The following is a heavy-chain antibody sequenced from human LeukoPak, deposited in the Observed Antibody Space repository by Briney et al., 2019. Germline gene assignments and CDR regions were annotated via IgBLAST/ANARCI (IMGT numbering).Heavy chain of an antibody. Sequence: GGSLRLSCAASRFTFSSYGMHWVCQAPGMRLELGAVIWYDGSNKYYADSVKGRFTISRDNSKNTLYLQMNSLRAEDTAVYYCARDGLVGGSYFGGFDYWGQGTLVTVSS. CDR1: RFTFSSYG. CDR2: IWYDGSNK. J-gene: IGHJ4*02. CDR3: ARDGLVGGSYFGGFDY. V-gene: IGHV3-33*01. D-gene: IGHD1-26*01.